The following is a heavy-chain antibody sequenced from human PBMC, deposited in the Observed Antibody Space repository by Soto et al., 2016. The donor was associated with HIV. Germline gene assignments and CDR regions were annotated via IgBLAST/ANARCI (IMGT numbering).Heavy chain of an antibody. CDR1: GGSISSGGYF. CDR3: AREFLEWPNWFDP. CDR2: IYHNGDT. Sequence: QVRLQESGPGLVKPSQTLSLTCTVSGGSISSGGYFWSWIRQLPGKGLAWIGHIYHNGDTHYNPSLKNRLIISVDTSNNHFSLKLVSVTAADTAVYYCAREFLEWPNWFDPWGQGTLVTVSS. V-gene: IGHV4-31*03. D-gene: IGHD3-3*01. J-gene: IGHJ5*02.